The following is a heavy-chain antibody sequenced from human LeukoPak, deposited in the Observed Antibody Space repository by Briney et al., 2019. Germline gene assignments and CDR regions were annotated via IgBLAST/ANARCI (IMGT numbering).Heavy chain of an antibody. CDR3: ATPLDYYDRSDSHQGGD. D-gene: IGHD3-22*01. CDR2: ISGSGGST. Sequence: GGSLRLSCTASGFTFSSYAMSWVRQAPGKGLEWVSAISGSGGSTYYADSVKGRFTISRDNSKNTLYLQMNSLRAEDTAVYYCATPLDYYDRSDSHQGGDWGQGTLVTVSS. V-gene: IGHV3-23*01. CDR1: GFTFSSYA. J-gene: IGHJ4*02.